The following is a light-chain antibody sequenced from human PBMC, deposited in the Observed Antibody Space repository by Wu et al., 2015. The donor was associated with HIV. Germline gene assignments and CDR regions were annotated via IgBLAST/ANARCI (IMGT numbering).Light chain of an antibody. V-gene: IGKV3-20*01. CDR1: QSVSDSY. Sequence: EIVLTQSPGTLSLSPGERATLSCRASQSVSDSYLAWYQQNPGQAPSLLIYGASSRATGIPDRFSGSGSGTDFTLTITRLEPEDFAVYYCQHYGSSQWTFGQGTKVEIK. J-gene: IGKJ1*01. CDR2: GAS. CDR3: QHYGSSQWT.